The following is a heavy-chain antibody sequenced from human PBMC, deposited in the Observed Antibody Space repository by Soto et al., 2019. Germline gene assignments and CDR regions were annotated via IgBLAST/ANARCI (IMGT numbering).Heavy chain of an antibody. D-gene: IGHD3-3*02. V-gene: IGHV1-18*01. CDR3: ARGTIFGLVSFDH. Sequence: QVQLVQSGAEVKEPGASVKVSCKASGATFPSYGFNWVRQAPGQGLEWMGWISGYNGDTHYAQNFQVRVTMTIDTPTSTSYMELRSLRSDDTSVYYCARGTIFGLVSFDHWGQGTLFTVSS. J-gene: IGHJ4*02. CDR1: GATFPSYG. CDR2: ISGYNGDT.